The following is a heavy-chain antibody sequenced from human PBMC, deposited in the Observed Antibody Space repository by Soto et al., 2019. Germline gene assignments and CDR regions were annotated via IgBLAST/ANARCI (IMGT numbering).Heavy chain of an antibody. Sequence: QVQLVQSGGEVKKPGASVKVSCKASGDTVTKYGISWVRQAPGQGLEWLGWISFYNGHTNYALKFQERITFTTDTSTITASMELRSLTSDDTAVYYCARATSLAPDGKETWGPGTLVTVSS. D-gene: IGHD6-13*01. CDR1: GDTVTKYG. CDR3: ARATSLAPDGKET. J-gene: IGHJ4*02. V-gene: IGHV1-18*01. CDR2: ISFYNGHT.